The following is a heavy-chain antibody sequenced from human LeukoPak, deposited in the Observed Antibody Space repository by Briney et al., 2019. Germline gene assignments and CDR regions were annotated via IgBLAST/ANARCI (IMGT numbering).Heavy chain of an antibody. J-gene: IGHJ4*02. V-gene: IGHV3-23*01. Sequence: GGSLRLSCAASGFTFSSYGMSWVRQAPGKGLEWVSAISGSGGSTYYADSVKGRFTISRDNSKNTLYLQMNSLRAEDTAVYYCAKDRRGSGSFDYWGQGTLVTVSS. CDR1: GFTFSSYG. CDR2: ISGSGGST. CDR3: AKDRRGSGSFDY. D-gene: IGHD3-10*01.